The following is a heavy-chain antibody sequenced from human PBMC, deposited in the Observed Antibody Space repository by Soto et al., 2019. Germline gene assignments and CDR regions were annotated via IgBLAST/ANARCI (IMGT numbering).Heavy chain of an antibody. J-gene: IGHJ6*02. Sequence: QVQLVQSGAEVKKPGSSVKVSCKASGGTFSSYAISWVRQAPGQGLEWMGGIIPIFGTANYAQKFQGRVTITADESTSTAYMELSSLRSEDTAVYYCARTITDYDSSGYYTYCGMDVWGQGTTVTVSS. D-gene: IGHD3-22*01. V-gene: IGHV1-69*01. CDR2: IIPIFGTA. CDR1: GGTFSSYA. CDR3: ARTITDYDSSGYYTYCGMDV.